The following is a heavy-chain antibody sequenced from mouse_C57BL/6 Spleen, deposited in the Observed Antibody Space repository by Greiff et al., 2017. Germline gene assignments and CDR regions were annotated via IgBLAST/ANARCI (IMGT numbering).Heavy chain of an antibody. J-gene: IGHJ2*01. D-gene: IGHD4-1*01. CDR2: INPSSGYT. Sequence: VQLQQSGAELARPGASVKMSCKASGYTITSYTMHWVKQRPGQGLEWIGYINPSSGYTKYNQKFKDKSTLTADKSSSTAYMQLSSLTSEDSAVDYCARSGTGDWGQGTTLTVSS. CDR3: ARSGTGD. CDR1: GYTITSYT. V-gene: IGHV1-4*01.